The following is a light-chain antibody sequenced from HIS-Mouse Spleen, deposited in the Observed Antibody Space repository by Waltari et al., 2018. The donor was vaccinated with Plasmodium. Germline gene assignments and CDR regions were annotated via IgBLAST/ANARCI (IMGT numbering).Light chain of an antibody. V-gene: IGKV3-15*01. CDR2: GAS. CDR3: QQYNNWSFT. J-gene: IGKJ3*01. Sequence: EIVMTQSPATLSVSPGERASQSVSSNLAWYQQKPGQAPRLLIYGASTRATGIPARFSGSGSGTEFTFTISSLQSEDFAVYYCQQYNNWSFTFGPGTKVDIK. CDR1: QSVSSN.